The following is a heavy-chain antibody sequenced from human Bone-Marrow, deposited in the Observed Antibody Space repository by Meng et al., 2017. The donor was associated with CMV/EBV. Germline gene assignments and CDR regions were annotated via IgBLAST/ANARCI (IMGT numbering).Heavy chain of an antibody. CDR1: GFTFSRYW. V-gene: IGHV3-30*03. D-gene: IGHD3-3*01. J-gene: IGHJ6*01. Sequence: GESLKISCAASGFTFSRYWMSWVRQAPGKGLEWVAVLSYDGTRKYYGDSVKGRFTISRDNSKNTLYLQMSGLRTDDTAVYFCARDYDRYNGMNIWGQGTTVTVSS. CDR2: LSYDGTRK. CDR3: ARDYDRYNGMNI.